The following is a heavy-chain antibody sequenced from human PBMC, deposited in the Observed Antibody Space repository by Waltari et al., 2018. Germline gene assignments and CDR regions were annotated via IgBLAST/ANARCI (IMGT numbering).Heavy chain of an antibody. CDR3: ASGRYCSGGSCSTFDY. D-gene: IGHD2-15*01. CDR1: GGTFSSYA. J-gene: IGHJ4*02. Sequence: HVQLVQSGAEVTKPGSSVKVSCKSSGGTFSSYAISWVRQAPGQGLEWMGRIIPSFGTANYAQKFQGRVTITADKSTSTAYMELSSLRSEDTAVYYCASGRYCSGGSCSTFDYWGQGTLVTVSS. CDR2: IIPSFGTA. V-gene: IGHV1-69*08.